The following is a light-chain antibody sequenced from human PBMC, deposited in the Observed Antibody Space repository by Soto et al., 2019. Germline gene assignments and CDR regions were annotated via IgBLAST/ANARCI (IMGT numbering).Light chain of an antibody. CDR2: LNSDGSH. Sequence: QLVLTQSPSASASLGASVKLTCTLSSGHSSYAIAWHQQQPEKGPRYLMKLNSDGSHNKGDGIPDRFSGSSSGAERYLTISSLQSEDEADYYCQTWGSGTVVFGGGTKLIVL. CDR1: SGHSSYA. J-gene: IGLJ2*01. CDR3: QTWGSGTVV. V-gene: IGLV4-69*01.